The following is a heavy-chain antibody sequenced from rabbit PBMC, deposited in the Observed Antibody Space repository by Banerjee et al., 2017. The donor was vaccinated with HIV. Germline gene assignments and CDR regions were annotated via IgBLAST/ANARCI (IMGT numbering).Heavy chain of an antibody. CDR1: GFDLSSYYF. CDR2: IYTGSGST. Sequence: QSLEESGGGLVKPEGSLTLTCKASGFDLSSYYFMCWVRQAPGKGPEWIACIYTGSGSTYYASWAKGRFTISKTSSTTVTLQMTSLTAADTATYFCARGTGGGGDGLDLWGPGTLVTVS. CDR3: ARGTGGGGDGLDL. D-gene: IGHD2-1*01. J-gene: IGHJ6*01. V-gene: IGHV1S40*01.